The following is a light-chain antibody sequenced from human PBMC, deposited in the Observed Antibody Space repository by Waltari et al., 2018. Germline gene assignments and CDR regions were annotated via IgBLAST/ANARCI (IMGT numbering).Light chain of an antibody. CDR2: YDS. J-gene: IGLJ1*01. CDR3: AVWHSTTDYRGV. V-gene: IGLV3-21*04. Sequence: SYVLTQPPSVAVAPGKTARITCGGNNIGSQSVHWHQQKPGQAPVLVIHYDSDRPSGIPERFSGSKSGNTATLTISRVEAGDEADYYCAVWHSTTDYRGVFGTGTKVSVL. CDR1: NIGSQS.